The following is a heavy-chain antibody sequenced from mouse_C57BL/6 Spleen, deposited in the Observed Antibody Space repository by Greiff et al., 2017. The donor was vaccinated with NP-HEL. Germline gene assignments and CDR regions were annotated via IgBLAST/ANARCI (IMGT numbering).Heavy chain of an antibody. CDR3: ARETPFAY. CDR1: GFTFSDYG. Sequence: EVKVEESGGGLVKPGGSLKLSCAASGFTFSDYGMHWVRQAPEKGLEWVAYISSGSSTIYYADTVKGRFTISRDNAKNTLFLQMTSLRSEDTAMYYCARETPFAYWGQGTLVTVSA. CDR2: ISSGSSTI. V-gene: IGHV5-17*01. J-gene: IGHJ3*01.